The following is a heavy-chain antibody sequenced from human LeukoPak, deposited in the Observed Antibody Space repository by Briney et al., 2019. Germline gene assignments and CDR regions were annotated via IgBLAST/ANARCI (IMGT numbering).Heavy chain of an antibody. V-gene: IGHV1-69*05. D-gene: IGHD2-2*02. CDR3: ARSTNKYQLLYGVWYYYYMDV. CDR2: IIPIFGTA. J-gene: IGHJ6*03. Sequence: GASVKVSCKASGGNFSSYAISWVRQAPGQGLEGMRGIIPIFGTANYAQKFQGRVTITTDESTSTAYMELSSLRSEDTAVYYCARSTNKYQLLYGVWYYYYMDVWGKGTTVTVSS. CDR1: GGNFSSYA.